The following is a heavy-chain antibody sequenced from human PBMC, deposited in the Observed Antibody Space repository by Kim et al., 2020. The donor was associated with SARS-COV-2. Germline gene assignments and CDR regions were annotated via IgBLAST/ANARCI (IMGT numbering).Heavy chain of an antibody. J-gene: IGHJ4*02. D-gene: IGHD3-10*01. Sequence: TYAQGCTGRFVFSLDTSVSTAYLQISSLKAEDTAVYYCARDVWGSGSYELWGQGTLVTVSS. V-gene: IGHV7-4-1*02. CDR3: ARDVWGSGSYEL.